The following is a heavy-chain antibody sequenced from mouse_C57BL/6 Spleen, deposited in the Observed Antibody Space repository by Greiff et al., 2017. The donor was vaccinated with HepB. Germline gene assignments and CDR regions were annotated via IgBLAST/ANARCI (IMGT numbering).Heavy chain of an antibody. Sequence: VQLQQSGAELVRPGASVKLSCKASGYTFTDYYINWVKQRPGQGLEWIARIYPGSGNTYYNEKFKGKATLTAEKSSSTAYMQLSSLTSEDSAVYFCAREGRRRTDYFDYWGQGTTLTGSS. CDR3: AREGRRRTDYFDY. V-gene: IGHV1-76*01. CDR2: IYPGSGNT. CDR1: GYTFTDYY. D-gene: IGHD2-12*01. J-gene: IGHJ2*01.